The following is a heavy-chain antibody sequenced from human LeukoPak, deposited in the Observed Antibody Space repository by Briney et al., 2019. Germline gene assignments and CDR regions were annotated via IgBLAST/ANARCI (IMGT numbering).Heavy chain of an antibody. V-gene: IGHV3-33*01. Sequence: SMRLSCPASGFTLSTSGMHWVRQAASNGLEWVAIVLYDVSNKYHGDSVKGRFTISRDNSKTTLYLQRNSLRGEDTAVYYCARDPNTATTNYYGMDVWGQGTTVTVSS. CDR2: VLYDVSNK. CDR3: ARDPNTATTNYYGMDV. J-gene: IGHJ6*02. CDR1: GFTLSTSG. D-gene: IGHD4-17*01.